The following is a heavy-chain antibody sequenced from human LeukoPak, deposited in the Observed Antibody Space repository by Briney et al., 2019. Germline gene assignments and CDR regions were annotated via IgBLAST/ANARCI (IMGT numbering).Heavy chain of an antibody. J-gene: IGHJ6*04. CDR3: ARGGGSGYGYYYGMDV. V-gene: IGHV3-48*03. CDR2: IRRSGDTI. D-gene: IGHD5-12*01. CDR1: GFTFSRYE. Sequence: PGGSLRLSCAASGFTFSRYEMNWVRQAPGKGLEWVSYIRRSGDTIYFADSVKGRFTLTRASAENSMYLQLSMLRTEDTAVYYCARGGGSGYGYYYGMDVWGEGTTVTVPS.